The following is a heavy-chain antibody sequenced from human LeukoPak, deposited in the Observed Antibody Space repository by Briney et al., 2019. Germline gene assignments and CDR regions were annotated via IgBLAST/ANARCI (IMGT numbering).Heavy chain of an antibody. Sequence: SETLSLACTVSGGSITSGGYYCSWIRQHTGKGLEWIGYIYYSGSTYYNPSLKSRVTITVDTSQDKFSLMLVFLTATDSTVSYCAGAYYYDSSGYPHDAFDIWGQGTMVTVSS. V-gene: IGHV4-31*03. CDR3: AGAYYYDSSGYPHDAFDI. CDR1: GGSITSGGYY. CDR2: IYYSGST. J-gene: IGHJ3*02. D-gene: IGHD3-22*01.